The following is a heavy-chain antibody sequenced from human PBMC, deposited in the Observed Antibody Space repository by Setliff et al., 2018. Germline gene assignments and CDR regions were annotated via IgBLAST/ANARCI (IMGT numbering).Heavy chain of an antibody. CDR1: GGTFTYYY. Sequence: SETLSLTCAASGGTFTYYYWTWIRQSPAKGLEWIGEITHTGTTGSTKYNPSLKSRVTMSIDTSKNQISLRLSSVTAADTAVYFCARVTGFSYMDVWGKGTTVTSP. CDR2: ITHTGTTGST. D-gene: IGHD3-3*01. V-gene: IGHV4-34*01. CDR3: ARVTGFSYMDV. J-gene: IGHJ6*03.